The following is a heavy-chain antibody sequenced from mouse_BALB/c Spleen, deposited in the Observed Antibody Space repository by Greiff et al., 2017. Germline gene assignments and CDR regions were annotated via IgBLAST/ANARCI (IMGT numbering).Heavy chain of an antibody. J-gene: IGHJ4*01. CDR1: GFTFSSYA. Sequence: EVKLVESGGGLVKPGGSLKLSCAASGFTFSSYAMSWVRQTPEKRLEWVASISSGGSTYYPDSVKGRFTISRDNARNILYLQMSSLRSEDTAMYYCARRYGLYYYAMDYWGQGTSVTVSS. CDR3: ARRYGLYYYAMDY. V-gene: IGHV5-6-5*01. D-gene: IGHD2-10*02. CDR2: ISSGGST.